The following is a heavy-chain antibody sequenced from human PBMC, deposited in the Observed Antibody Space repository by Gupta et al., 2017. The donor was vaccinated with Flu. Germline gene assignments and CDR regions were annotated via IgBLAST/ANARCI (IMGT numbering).Heavy chain of an antibody. J-gene: IGHJ4*02. CDR1: GFTFSSYG. V-gene: IGHV3-33*06. D-gene: IGHD2-21*01. CDR3: AKSVYCAGVNCYSPAGH. CDR2: IWYDENYK. Sequence: QVKLVESGGAVVQPGGSLRFSCSTSGFTFSSYGMNWVRPAPGKGLECVAVIWYDENYKYYADSFKGRFTISRDNSQDTVYLQMNSLRAEDTARYYCAKSVYCAGVNCYSPAGHWGQGTQVTVSS.